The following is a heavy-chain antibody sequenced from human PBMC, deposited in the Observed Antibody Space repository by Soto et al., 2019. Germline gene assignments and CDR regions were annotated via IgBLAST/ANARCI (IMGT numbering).Heavy chain of an antibody. CDR3: ARDPAIDYGDITPFDY. CDR1: GFTFSSYG. Sequence: QVQLVESGGGVVQPGRSLRLSCAASGFTFSSYGMHWVRQAPGKGLEWVAVIWYDGSNKYYADSVKGRFTISRDNSKNTLYLQMNSLRAEDTAVYYCARDPAIDYGDITPFDYWGQGTLVTVSS. D-gene: IGHD4-17*01. CDR2: IWYDGSNK. J-gene: IGHJ4*02. V-gene: IGHV3-33*01.